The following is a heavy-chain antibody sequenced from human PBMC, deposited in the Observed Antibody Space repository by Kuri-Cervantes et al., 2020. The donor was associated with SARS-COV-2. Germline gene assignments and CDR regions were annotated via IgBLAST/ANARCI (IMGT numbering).Heavy chain of an antibody. CDR1: GYTSTSYY. CDR3: ARLATFTIFGVVRVPSGAFAI. D-gene: IGHD3-3*01. V-gene: IGHV1-69*02. Sequence: SAQVSSKASGYTSTSYYMHWVRQAPGQGLEWMGRIIPILGIANYAQKFQGRVTITADKSTSTAYMELSSLRSEDTAVYYCARLATFTIFGVVRVPSGAFAIWGQGPMVT. J-gene: IGHJ3*02. CDR2: IIPILGIA.